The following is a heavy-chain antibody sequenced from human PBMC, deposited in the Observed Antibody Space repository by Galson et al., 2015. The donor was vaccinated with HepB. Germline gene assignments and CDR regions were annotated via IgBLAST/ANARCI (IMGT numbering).Heavy chain of an antibody. CDR3: ARPRTSSSLGVDYGMDV. Sequence: SVKVSCKASGYTFTSYYMHWVRQAPGQGLEWMGWINAGNGNTKYSQKFQGRVTITRDTSASTAYMELSSLRSEDTAVYYCARPRTSSSLGVDYGMDVWGQGTTVTVSS. CDR1: GYTFTSYY. V-gene: IGHV1-3*01. J-gene: IGHJ6*02. D-gene: IGHD6-13*01. CDR2: INAGNGNT.